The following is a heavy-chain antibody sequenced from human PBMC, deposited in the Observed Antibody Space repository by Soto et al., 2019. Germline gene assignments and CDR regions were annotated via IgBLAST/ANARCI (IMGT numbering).Heavy chain of an antibody. D-gene: IGHD6-19*01. Sequence: PSETLSLTCTVSGGSISSYYWSWIRQPPGKGLEWIGYIYYSGSTNYNPSLKSRVTISEDTSKNQFSLKLSSVTAADTAVYYCAREGPPVALKNDYSGMDVWGQGTRV. J-gene: IGHJ6*02. CDR3: AREGPPVALKNDYSGMDV. CDR2: IYYSGST. CDR1: GGSISSYY. V-gene: IGHV4-59*01.